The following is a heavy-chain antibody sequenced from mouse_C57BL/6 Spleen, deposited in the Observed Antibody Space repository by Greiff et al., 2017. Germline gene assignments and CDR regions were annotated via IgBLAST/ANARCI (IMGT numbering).Heavy chain of an antibody. CDR3: ARRGPDFEC. J-gene: IGHJ2*01. CDR2: INPGSGGT. V-gene: IGHV1-54*01. CDR1: GYAFTNHL. Sequence: QVQLQQSGAELVRPGTSVKVSCKASGYAFTNHLIEWVKQRPGQGLEWIGVINPGSGGTNYNEKFKGKATLTADKSTSTAYMQLRSLTSEDSAFYFCARRGPDFECWGQGTTLTVSS.